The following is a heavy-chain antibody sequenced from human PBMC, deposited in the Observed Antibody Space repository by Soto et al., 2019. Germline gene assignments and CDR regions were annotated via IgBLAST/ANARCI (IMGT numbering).Heavy chain of an antibody. Sequence: QVQLVESGGGVVQPGRSLRLSCAASGFTFSSYGMHWVRQAPGKGLEWVAVISYDGSNKYYADSVKGRFTISRDNSKNTLYLQMNSLRAEDTAVYYCAKTETGGVVVVVAIDYWGQGTLVTVSS. CDR2: ISYDGSNK. D-gene: IGHD2-15*01. CDR3: AKTETGGVVVVVAIDY. CDR1: GFTFSSYG. V-gene: IGHV3-30*18. J-gene: IGHJ4*02.